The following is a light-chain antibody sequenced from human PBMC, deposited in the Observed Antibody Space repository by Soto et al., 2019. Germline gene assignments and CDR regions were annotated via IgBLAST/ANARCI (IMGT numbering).Light chain of an antibody. Sequence: QSALTQPASVSGSPGQAITISFTGTSSDVGNYNYVSWYQETPGKAPRLIIYQVTNRPSGVSNRFSGSKSGNTASLTISGLQADDEADYYCTSFSTGSSYVIFGGGTKLTV. J-gene: IGLJ2*01. CDR1: SSDVGNYNY. CDR2: QVT. CDR3: TSFSTGSSYVI. V-gene: IGLV2-14*01.